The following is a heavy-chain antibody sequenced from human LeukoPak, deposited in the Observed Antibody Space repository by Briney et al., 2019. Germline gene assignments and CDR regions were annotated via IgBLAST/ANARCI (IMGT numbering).Heavy chain of an antibody. CDR2: IYYSGST. Sequence: PSETLSLTCTVSGGSISSYYWSWLRQPPGKGLEWIGYIYYSGSTNYNPSLKSRVTISVDTSKNQFSLKLSSVTAADTAVYYCARLSYYYGSGSYRWFDPWGQGTLVTVSS. D-gene: IGHD3-10*01. J-gene: IGHJ5*02. CDR3: ARLSYYYGSGSYRWFDP. CDR1: GGSISSYY. V-gene: IGHV4-59*08.